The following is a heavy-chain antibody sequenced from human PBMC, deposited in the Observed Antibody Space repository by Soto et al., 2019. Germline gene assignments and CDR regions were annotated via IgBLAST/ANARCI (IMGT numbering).Heavy chain of an antibody. CDR1: GFSLSTSGVG. J-gene: IGHJ4*02. CDR2: IYWDDDK. Sequence: QITLKESGPTLVKPTQTLTLTCTFSGFSLSTSGVGVGWIRQPPGKALEWLALIYWDDDKRYSPSLKSRLTITKDTSKNQVVLTMTNMDPVDTATYYCARLEWLPQGFDYWGQGTLVTVSS. CDR3: ARLEWLPQGFDY. D-gene: IGHD3-3*01. V-gene: IGHV2-5*02.